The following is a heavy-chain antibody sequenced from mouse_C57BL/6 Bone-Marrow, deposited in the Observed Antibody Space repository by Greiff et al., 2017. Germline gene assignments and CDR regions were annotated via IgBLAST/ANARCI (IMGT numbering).Heavy chain of an antibody. J-gene: IGHJ1*03. CDR2: FHPYNDDT. D-gene: IGHD2-2*01. CDR3: ARAHYGYGRYWYFDG. Sequence: QVQLKQSGAELVKPGASVKMSCKASGYTFTTYPIEWMKQNHGKSLEWIGNFHPYNDDTKYNEKFKGKATLTVEKSSSTVYLELSRLTSDDSAVYYCARAHYGYGRYWYFDGWGTGTTVTVSS. V-gene: IGHV1-47*01. CDR1: GYTFTTYP.